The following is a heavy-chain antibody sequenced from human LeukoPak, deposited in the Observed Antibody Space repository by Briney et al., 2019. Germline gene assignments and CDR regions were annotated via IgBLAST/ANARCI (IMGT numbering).Heavy chain of an antibody. D-gene: IGHD4-11*01. J-gene: IGHJ4*02. CDR2: ISDSGSGT. Sequence: GGSLRLSCAASGFTFSNYAMSWVRQAPGKGLEWVSGISDSGSGTHYADSVKGRFTISRDNSRNMLNQQINSLRAEDTAIYYCAKTTRPLGAFDYWGQGTLVTVSS. CDR1: GFTFSNYA. CDR3: AKTTRPLGAFDY. V-gene: IGHV3-23*01.